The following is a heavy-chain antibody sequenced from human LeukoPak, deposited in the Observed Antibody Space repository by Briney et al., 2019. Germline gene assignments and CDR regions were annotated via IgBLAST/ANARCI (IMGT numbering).Heavy chain of an antibody. D-gene: IGHD2-21*02. Sequence: GGSLRLSCAASGFTFSSYSMNWVRQAPGKGLEWVSSISSSSSYIYYADSVKGRFTISRDNAKNSLYLRMNSLRAEDTAVYYCARDDTYCGGDCPRAEYFQHWGQGTLVTVSS. J-gene: IGHJ1*01. V-gene: IGHV3-21*01. CDR3: ARDDTYCGGDCPRAEYFQH. CDR1: GFTFSSYS. CDR2: ISSSSSYI.